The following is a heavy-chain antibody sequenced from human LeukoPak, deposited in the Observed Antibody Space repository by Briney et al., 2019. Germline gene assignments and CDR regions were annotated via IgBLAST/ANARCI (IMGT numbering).Heavy chain of an antibody. CDR3: VGDLDLGGYSSFVS. CDR1: GFTFSNYFW. D-gene: IGHD4-23*01. Sequence: GGSLRLSCAASGFTFSNYFWMHWVRQAPGKGLVWVSRIRSDGGSSTYADSVKGRFTISRDNAKNTLYLQMNTLRAEDTAVYYCVGDLDLGGYSSFVSWGQGTLVTVSS. V-gene: IGHV3-74*01. CDR2: IRSDGGSS. J-gene: IGHJ4*02.